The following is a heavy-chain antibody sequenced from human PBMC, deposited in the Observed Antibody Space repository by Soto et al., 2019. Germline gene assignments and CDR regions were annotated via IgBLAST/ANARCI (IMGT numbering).Heavy chain of an antibody. CDR3: AKDRLSSSWHNLNYYYYGMDV. Sequence: GGSLRLSCAASGFTLSSYGMHWVRQAPGKGLEWVAVISYDGSNKYYADSVKGRFTISRDNSKNTLYLQMNSLRAEDTAVYYCAKDRLSSSWHNLNYYYYGMDVWGQGTTVTVSS. J-gene: IGHJ6*02. CDR1: GFTLSSYG. V-gene: IGHV3-30*18. CDR2: ISYDGSNK. D-gene: IGHD6-13*01.